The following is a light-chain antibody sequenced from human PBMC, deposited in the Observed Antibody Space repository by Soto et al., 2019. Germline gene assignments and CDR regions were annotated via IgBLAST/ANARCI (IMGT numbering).Light chain of an antibody. J-gene: IGKJ1*01. CDR3: QQYGISRT. Sequence: EIVLTQSPGTLSLSPGERATLSCRASQSVTSDYLAWYQQRPGQAPRLLIFAAFTRATGIPDRFSGGGSETEFTLTISRLEHEDSAVYYCQQYGISRTFGQGTKVEIK. CDR1: QSVTSDY. V-gene: IGKV3-20*01. CDR2: AAF.